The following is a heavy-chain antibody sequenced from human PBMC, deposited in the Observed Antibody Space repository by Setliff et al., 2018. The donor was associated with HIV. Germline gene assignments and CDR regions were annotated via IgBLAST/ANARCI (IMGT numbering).Heavy chain of an antibody. D-gene: IGHD2-21*02. V-gene: IGHV4-4*07. Sequence: SETLSLTCSVSGASINSYFWSWIRQPAGKGLEWIGRIHSGGTTNSNPSLKSRVTISVDTSKNQFSLKLSSVTAADTAVYYCARHHGSWAYCGGDCSSRYNYHGMDVWGQGTTVTVSS. CDR2: IHSGGTT. CDR1: GASINSYF. CDR3: ARHHGSWAYCGGDCSSRYNYHGMDV. J-gene: IGHJ6*02.